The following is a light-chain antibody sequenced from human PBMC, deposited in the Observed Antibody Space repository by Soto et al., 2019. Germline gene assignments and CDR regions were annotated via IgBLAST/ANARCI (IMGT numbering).Light chain of an antibody. CDR3: QQSNSFPT. J-gene: IGKJ4*01. V-gene: IGKV1-12*01. CDR2: AAS. Sequence: DIQMTQSPSSLSASVGDRVTITCRASQNITNKLAWYRQKPGKAPDLLIYAASSVPSGVPSRFSGSGSGTDFSLTITSLQFEDFATYYCQQSNSFPTVGGGTKV. CDR1: QNITNK.